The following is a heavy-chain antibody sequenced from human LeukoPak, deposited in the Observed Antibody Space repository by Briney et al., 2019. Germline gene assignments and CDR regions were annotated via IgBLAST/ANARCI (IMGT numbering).Heavy chain of an antibody. CDR1: GYTFTAYY. CDR3: AKDKQLWSETWFVP. V-gene: IGHV1-2*02. D-gene: IGHD5-18*01. Sequence: GASVKVSCKASGYTFTAYYIHWVRQAPGQGLEWMGWINPNSGGTSFALKFQGRVTLASDASITTAYMELTSLRSDDTAVYYCAKDKQLWSETWFVPWGQGTLVTVSS. J-gene: IGHJ5*02. CDR2: INPNSGGT.